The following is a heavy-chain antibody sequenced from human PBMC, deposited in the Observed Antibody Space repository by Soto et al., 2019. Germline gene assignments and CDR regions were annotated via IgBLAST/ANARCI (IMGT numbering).Heavy chain of an antibody. V-gene: IGHV4-59*01. CDR3: ARAGYSSSWYEFDY. J-gene: IGHJ4*02. CDR1: GGSISSYY. CDR2: IYYSGST. D-gene: IGHD6-13*01. Sequence: QVQLQESGPGLVKPSETLSLTCTVSGGSISSYYWSWIRQPPGMGLEWIGYIYYSGSTNYNPSLKSRVTISVDTSKNQFSLKLSSVTAADTAVYYCARAGYSSSWYEFDYWGQGTLVTVSS.